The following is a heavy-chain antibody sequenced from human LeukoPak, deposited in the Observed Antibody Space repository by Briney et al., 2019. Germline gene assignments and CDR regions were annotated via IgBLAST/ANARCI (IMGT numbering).Heavy chain of an antibody. CDR1: GYTFTSYY. CDR3: ATHRSDYVWGSYRFAFDY. V-gene: IGHV1-46*01. D-gene: IGHD3-16*02. Sequence: ASVKVSCKASGYTFTSYYMHWVRQAPGQGLERMGIINPSGGSTSYAQKFQGRVTMTRDTSTSTVYMELSSLRSEDTAVYYCATHRSDYVWGSYRFAFDYWGQGTLVTVSS. CDR2: INPSGGST. J-gene: IGHJ4*02.